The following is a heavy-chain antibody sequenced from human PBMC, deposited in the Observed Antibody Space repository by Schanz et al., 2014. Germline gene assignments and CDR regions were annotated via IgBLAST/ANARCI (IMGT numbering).Heavy chain of an antibody. D-gene: IGHD4-17*01. CDR3: ARKMKLGVYGGKGHDSLDI. CDR1: GFNFSDYA. CDR2: ISGGGGTT. V-gene: IGHV3-23*01. J-gene: IGHJ3*02. Sequence: EVHLLESGGGLVPPGGSLRLSCAASGFNFSDYAMCWVRQAPGKGLEWVSAISGGGGTTYYTDSVKGRFTISRDNSKSTLYLQMNNLRAEDTAVYYCARKMKLGVYGGKGHDSLDIWGQGTMVTVSS.